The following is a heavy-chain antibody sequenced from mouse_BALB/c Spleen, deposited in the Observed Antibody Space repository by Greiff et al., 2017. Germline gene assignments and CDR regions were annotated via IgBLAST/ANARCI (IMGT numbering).Heavy chain of an antibody. CDR2: IDPETGGT. D-gene: IGHD2-1*01. J-gene: IGHJ2*01. V-gene: IGHV1-15*01. CDR3: TRHGNFGY. Sequence: QGQLQQSGAELVRPGASVTLSCKASGYTFTDYEMHWVKQTPVHGLEWIGAIDPETGGTAYNQKFKGKATLTADKSSSTAYMELRSLTSEDSAVYYCTRHGNFGYWGQGTTLTVSS. CDR1: GYTFTDYE.